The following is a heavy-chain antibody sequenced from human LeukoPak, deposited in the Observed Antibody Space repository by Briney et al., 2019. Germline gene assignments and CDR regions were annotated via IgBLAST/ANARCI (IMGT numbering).Heavy chain of an antibody. CDR1: GFTFSSYA. V-gene: IGHV3-23*01. Sequence: PGGSLRLSCAASGFTFSSYAMSWVRQAPWKGLEWVSAISGSGGSTYYADSVKGRFTISRDNSKNTLYLQMNSLRAEDTAVYYCAKALGFGEDYYGMDVWGQGTTVTVSS. CDR2: ISGSGGST. D-gene: IGHD3-10*01. J-gene: IGHJ6*02. CDR3: AKALGFGEDYYGMDV.